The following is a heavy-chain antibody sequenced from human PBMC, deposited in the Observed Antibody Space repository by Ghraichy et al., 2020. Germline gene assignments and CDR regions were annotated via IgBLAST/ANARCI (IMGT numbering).Heavy chain of an antibody. CDR3: AKDVSGSCALDH. CDR2: VRPDGSSS. Sequence: GGSLRLSCAASGLTFSIYGMHWVRQAPGKGLEWVAFVRPDGSSSYYADPVKGRFTISRDNSKNTVYLQMSSLRPEDSAVYYCAKDVSGSCALDHWGQGTLFT. V-gene: IGHV3-30*02. CDR1: GLTFSIYG. D-gene: IGHD2-15*01. J-gene: IGHJ4*02.